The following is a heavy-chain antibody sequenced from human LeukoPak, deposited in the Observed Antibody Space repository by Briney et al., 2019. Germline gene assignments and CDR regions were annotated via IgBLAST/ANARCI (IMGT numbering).Heavy chain of an antibody. CDR3: AKDARRVRDIGVVFGRGRGYMDV. J-gene: IGHJ6*03. CDR1: GIIFSSYG. Sequence: GGSLRLSCAASGIIFSSYGMHWVRQAPGKGLELVAFIRYDGSIKYYADSVKGRFTISRDNSKNTLYLQMNSLRGEDTAVYYCAKDARRVRDIGVVFGRGRGYMDVWGKGTTATISS. D-gene: IGHD2-15*01. CDR2: IRYDGSIK. V-gene: IGHV3-30*02.